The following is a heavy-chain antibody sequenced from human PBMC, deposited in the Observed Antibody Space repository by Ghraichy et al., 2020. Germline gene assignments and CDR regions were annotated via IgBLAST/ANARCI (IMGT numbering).Heavy chain of an antibody. CDR2: INHSGST. J-gene: IGHJ5*02. D-gene: IGHD4-17*01. CDR3: ANLLVTTWGNNWFDP. Sequence: SQTLSLTCAVYGGSFSGYYWSWIRQPPGKGLEWIGEINHSGSTNYNPSLKSRVTISVDTSKNQFSLKLSSVTAADTAVYYCANLLVTTWGNNWFDPWGQGTLVTVSS. CDR1: GGSFSGYY. V-gene: IGHV4-34*01.